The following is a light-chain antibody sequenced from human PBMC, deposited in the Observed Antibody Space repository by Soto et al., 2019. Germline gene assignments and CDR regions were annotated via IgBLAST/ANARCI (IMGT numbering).Light chain of an antibody. V-gene: IGLV1-44*01. CDR3: AAWDDSLNGAV. CDR1: RSNIGSNT. Sequence: QSVLTQPPSASGTPGQRVTISCSGSRSNIGSNTVNWYHQIPGTAPKLLIYSNDQRPSGVPDRFSGSKSGTSASLVISGLHSEDEADYYCAAWDDSLNGAVFGGGTQLTVL. CDR2: SND. J-gene: IGLJ7*01.